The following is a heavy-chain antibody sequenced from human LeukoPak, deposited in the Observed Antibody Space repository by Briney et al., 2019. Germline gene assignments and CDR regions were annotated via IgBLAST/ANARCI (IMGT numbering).Heavy chain of an antibody. CDR2: ISGSGGST. V-gene: IGHV3-23*01. D-gene: IGHD2-2*01. CDR1: GFTFSSYA. Sequence: GGSLRLSCADSGFTFSSYAMSWVRQAPGKGLEWVSAISGSGGSTYYADSVKGRFTNSRDNSKNTLYLQMNSLRAEDTAVYYCAKRCTSCPFDYWGQGTLVTVSS. CDR3: AKRCTSCPFDY. J-gene: IGHJ4*02.